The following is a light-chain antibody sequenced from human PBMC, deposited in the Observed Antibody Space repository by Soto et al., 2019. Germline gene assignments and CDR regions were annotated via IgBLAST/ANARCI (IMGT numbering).Light chain of an antibody. V-gene: IGKV1-5*03. CDR3: QQYNAYSPWT. CDR2: KAS. Sequence: DLHMTQPPSTLSASVGDRVTVTCLASQSVSGWLAWYQQKPGKAPKLLIYKASDLDVGVPSRFSGSGSATEFTLTISSLQPDDVATYYCQQYNAYSPWTFGQGTKVDIK. CDR1: QSVSGW. J-gene: IGKJ1*01.